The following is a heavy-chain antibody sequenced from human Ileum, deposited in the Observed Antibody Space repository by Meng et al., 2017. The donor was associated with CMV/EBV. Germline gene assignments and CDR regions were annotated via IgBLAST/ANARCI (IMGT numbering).Heavy chain of an antibody. D-gene: IGHD3-3*01. V-gene: IGHV1-58*01. CDR2: IVVGSGNT. J-gene: IGHJ6*02. CDR1: GFTFTSSA. CDR3: AAVDPSITIFGVVIPEYGMDV. Sequence: SVKVSCKASGFTFTSSAVQWVRQARRQRLEWIGWIVVGSGNTNYAQKFQERVTITRDMSTSTAYMELSSLRSEDTAVYYCAAVDPSITIFGVVIPEYGMDVWGQGTTVTVSS.